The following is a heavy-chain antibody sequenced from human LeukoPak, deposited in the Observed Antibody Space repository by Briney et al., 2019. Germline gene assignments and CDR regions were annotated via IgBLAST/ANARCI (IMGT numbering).Heavy chain of an antibody. CDR2: ISAGGYPI. Sequence: PGGSLRLSCTGSGFTFNDYYMSWVRQAPGKGLEWLSFISAGGYPIYYADSVRGRFTISRDTAKNSLYLQMNSLRADDTAVYYGARLLDSATNYWGQGTLVTVSS. V-gene: IGHV3-11*01. CDR1: GFTFNDYY. J-gene: IGHJ4*02. D-gene: IGHD5-12*01. CDR3: ARLLDSATNY.